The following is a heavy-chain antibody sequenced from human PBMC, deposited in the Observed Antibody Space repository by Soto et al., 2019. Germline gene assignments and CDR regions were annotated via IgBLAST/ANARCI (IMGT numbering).Heavy chain of an antibody. D-gene: IGHD3-16*01. CDR3: ARRERYYGSPGWFDP. CDR2: VYHNENT. CDR1: GGSINDFAYY. J-gene: IGHJ5*02. V-gene: IGHV4-39*01. Sequence: SETLSLTCTVSGGSINDFAYYWGWIRQPPGKGLEWIGTVYHNENTYYNPSLKSRVTISVDTAKNQFSLNLRSVTAADTAIYFCARRERYYGSPGWFDPWGQGALVTVSS.